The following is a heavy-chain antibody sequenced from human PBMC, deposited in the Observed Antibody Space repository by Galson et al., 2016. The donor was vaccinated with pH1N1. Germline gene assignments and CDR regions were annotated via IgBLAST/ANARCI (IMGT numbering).Heavy chain of an antibody. D-gene: IGHD1-26*01. V-gene: IGHV1-46*01. CDR1: GYTFTTSY. J-gene: IGHJ4*02. CDR2: IDPSNGGT. Sequence: SVKVSCKASGYTFTTSYIHWVRQAPGEGPEWMGVIDPSNGGTNYAQKFQARVTMTRDTSTSTAYLDLSRLRSEDTSVFYCTRDLGRRREFWGQGTLVTVSS. CDR3: TRDLGRRREF.